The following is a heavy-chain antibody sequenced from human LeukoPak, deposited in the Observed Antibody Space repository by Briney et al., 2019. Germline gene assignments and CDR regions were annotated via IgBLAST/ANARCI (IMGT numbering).Heavy chain of an antibody. J-gene: IGHJ5*02. D-gene: IGHD3-22*01. CDR1: GGTFSSYA. CDR3: ARMSYYDSSGDNWFDP. Sequence: ASVKVSCKASGGTFSSYAISWVRQATGQGLEWMGWMNPNSGNTGYAQKFQGRVTMTRDTSISTAYMELSSLRSEDTAVYYCARMSYYDSSGDNWFDPWGQGTLVTVSS. V-gene: IGHV1-8*02. CDR2: MNPNSGNT.